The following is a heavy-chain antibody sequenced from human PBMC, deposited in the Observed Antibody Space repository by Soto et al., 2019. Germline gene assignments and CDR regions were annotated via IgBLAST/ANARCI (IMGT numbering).Heavy chain of an antibody. D-gene: IGHD2-21*01. CDR3: AKETYGAGDCYGGDWDD. CDR1: GFTFSSYS. Sequence: PGGSLRLSCAASGFTFSSYSMNWVRQAPGKGLEWVSAIGGSGGSTYYTDSVKGRFTISRDNSKNTLYLQMNSLRVEDTALYYCAKETYGAGDCYGGDWDDWGKGSLVTVAS. V-gene: IGHV3-23*01. CDR2: IGGSGGST. J-gene: IGHJ4*02.